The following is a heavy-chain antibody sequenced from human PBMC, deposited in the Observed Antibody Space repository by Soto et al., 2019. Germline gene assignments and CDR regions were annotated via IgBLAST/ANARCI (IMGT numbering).Heavy chain of an antibody. D-gene: IGHD2-21*02. J-gene: IGHJ5*01. V-gene: IGHV1-46*03. CDR3: AKDGCLTATCAWGGNCFDP. CDR2: INPNAGRT. CDR1: GYTFTNYF. Sequence: QVQLLQSGTEVKKPGASVKVSCKASGYTFTNYFMHWVRQAPGQGLEWMGIINPNAGRTDYAQKFKGMVTVTRDPSTNTVDMELGNLRFEDAAVDFCAKDGCLTATCAWGGNCFDPRGQGTLVTVSS.